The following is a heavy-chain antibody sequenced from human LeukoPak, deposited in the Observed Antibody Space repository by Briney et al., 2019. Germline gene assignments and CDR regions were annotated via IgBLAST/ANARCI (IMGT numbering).Heavy chain of an antibody. CDR1: GFSFSDYY. Sequence: GGSLRLSCAGSGFSFSDYYMSWVRQAPGRGLEWISYISCSGGTIYYADSVRGRFTISRDNAKRSLYLEMNSLRAEDTAVYYCARGACSRAKCFESYYSYYGMDLWGQGTTVTGSS. D-gene: IGHD2-2*01. CDR2: ISCSGGTI. V-gene: IGHV3-11*01. J-gene: IGHJ6*02. CDR3: ARGACSRAKCFESYYSYYGMDL.